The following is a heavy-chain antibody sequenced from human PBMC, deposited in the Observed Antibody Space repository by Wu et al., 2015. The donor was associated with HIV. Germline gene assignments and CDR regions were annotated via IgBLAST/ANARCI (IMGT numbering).Heavy chain of an antibody. Sequence: QVQLVQSGAEVKKPGASVKVSCKASGYIFTSYYLHWVRQAPGQGLEWMGIINPNGGSTIYAQKFQGRVTLTRDTSTSTVYMELSSLRSEDTAVYYCARAVPWFGENYFDYWGQGTLVTVSS. CDR1: GYIFTSYY. V-gene: IGHV1-46*01. CDR3: ARAVPWFGENYFDY. CDR2: INPNGGST. J-gene: IGHJ4*02. D-gene: IGHD3-10*01.